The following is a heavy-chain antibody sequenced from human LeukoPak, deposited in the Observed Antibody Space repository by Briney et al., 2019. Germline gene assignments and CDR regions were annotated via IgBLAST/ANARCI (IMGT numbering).Heavy chain of an antibody. CDR1: RFTFANFA. J-gene: IGHJ4*02. CDR3: AKDQARVDCNAGSCYPFNC. D-gene: IGHD2-15*01. CDR2: ISSSGDNT. V-gene: IGHV3-23*01. Sequence: GGSLRLSCAASRFTFANFAMSWVRQAPGKGLEWVSTISSSGDNTYYADSVEGRFTISRDNSKNTLYLQMNSLRAEDTAIYHCAKDQARVDCNAGSCYPFNCWGQGTLVTVSS.